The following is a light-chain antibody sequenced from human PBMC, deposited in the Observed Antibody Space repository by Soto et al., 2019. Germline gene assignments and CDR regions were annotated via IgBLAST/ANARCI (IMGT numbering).Light chain of an antibody. CDR3: QQNYSSPIT. V-gene: IGKV3-20*01. Sequence: ENVLEPSSSPLSLSPGERATLSCRASQSVSSSYLAWYQQKPGQAPRLLIYGASSRATGIPDRFSGSGSGTDFTLTISSLQLEDFAIYYCQQNYSSPITFGQGTRLEIK. J-gene: IGKJ5*01. CDR2: GAS. CDR1: QSVSSSY.